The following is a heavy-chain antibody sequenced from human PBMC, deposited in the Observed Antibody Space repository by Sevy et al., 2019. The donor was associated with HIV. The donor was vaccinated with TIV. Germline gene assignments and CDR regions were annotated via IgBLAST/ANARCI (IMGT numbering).Heavy chain of an antibody. CDR2: IWYDGSNK. D-gene: IGHD6-19*01. J-gene: IGHJ4*02. CDR3: AREGLAVAGIGYYFDY. V-gene: IGHV3-33*01. CDR1: GFTFSSYG. Sequence: GGCLRLSCAASGFTFSSYGMHWVRQAPGKGLEWVAIIWYDGSNKKYADSVKGRFSISRDNSKNRLYLQMNSLRAEDTAVYAYAREGLAVAGIGYYFDYWGQGTLVTVSS.